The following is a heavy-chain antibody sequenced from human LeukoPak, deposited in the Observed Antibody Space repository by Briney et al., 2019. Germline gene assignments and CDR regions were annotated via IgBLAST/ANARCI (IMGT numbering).Heavy chain of an antibody. D-gene: IGHD3-10*01. CDR2: IYHGGST. CDR3: ARGEEHGSGTVHFDY. Sequence: PSETLSLTCAVSGASISRSHWWSWVRQPPRKGLEWIGEIYHGGSTNCNPSLKGRVTISVDRSNNQFSLRLTSVTAADTAVYYCARGEEHGSGTVHFDYWGQGTLVTVSS. V-gene: IGHV4-4*02. J-gene: IGHJ4*02. CDR1: GASISRSHW.